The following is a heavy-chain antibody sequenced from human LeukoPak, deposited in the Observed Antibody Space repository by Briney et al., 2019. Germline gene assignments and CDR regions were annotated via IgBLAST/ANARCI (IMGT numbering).Heavy chain of an antibody. Sequence: SETLSLTCTVSGGSISSYYWSWLRQPPGKGLEYIGYIYYSGYTNYNPSLKSRVTISVDTSKNQFSLKLSSVTAADTAVYYCARETSQKGAHYMDVWGKGTTVTISS. J-gene: IGHJ6*03. CDR3: ARETSQKGAHYMDV. CDR2: IYYSGYT. CDR1: GGSISSYY. D-gene: IGHD3-16*01. V-gene: IGHV4-59*01.